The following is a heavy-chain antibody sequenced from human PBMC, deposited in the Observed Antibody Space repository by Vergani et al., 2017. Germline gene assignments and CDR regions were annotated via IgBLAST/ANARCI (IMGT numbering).Heavy chain of an antibody. CDR3: ARLYGRDSSGSKYFDY. V-gene: IGHV5-51*01. CDR2: IHPADSDT. D-gene: IGHD3-22*01. Sequence: EVPLVQSGAEVKKPGESLKISCQISGYSFTKYWIGWVRQMPGKGLEWMGIIHPADSDTRYSPSFQGQVTISVDKSISTAYLQRSSLRASDSAMYYCARLYGRDSSGSKYFDYLGQGTLVTVSS. CDR1: GYSFTKYW. J-gene: IGHJ4*02.